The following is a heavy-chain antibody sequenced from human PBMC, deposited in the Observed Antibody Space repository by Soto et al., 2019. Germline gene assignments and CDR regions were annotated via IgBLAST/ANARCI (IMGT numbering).Heavy chain of an antibody. V-gene: IGHV3-23*01. CDR2: ISGSGGST. J-gene: IGHJ4*02. Sequence: EVQLLESGGGLVQPGGSLRLSCAASGFTFSSYAMSWVRQAPGKGLEWVSAISGSGGSTYYADSVKGRFTISRDNSKNTLYLQMNSLRAEDTAVYYCAKAEPYCSGGSCYSGYWGQGTLVTVSS. CDR1: GFTFSSYA. CDR3: AKAEPYCSGGSCYSGY. D-gene: IGHD2-15*01.